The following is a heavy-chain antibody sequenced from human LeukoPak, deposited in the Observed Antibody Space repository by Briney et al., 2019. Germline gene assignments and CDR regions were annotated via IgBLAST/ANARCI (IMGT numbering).Heavy chain of an antibody. V-gene: IGHV6-1*01. CDR2: TYYRCKWYN. J-gene: IGHJ4*02. Sequence: SQTISLTCALSTDSVSNKNAAWNWIRQSPSRGLEWLGRTYYRCKWYNDYAVSVTSRITISPDTSKNQFSLQLKSVTPDDTAVYYCARGRSWGESGFDYWGQGTLVTVSS. CDR1: TDSVSNKNAA. CDR3: ARGRSWGESGFDY. D-gene: IGHD6-13*01.